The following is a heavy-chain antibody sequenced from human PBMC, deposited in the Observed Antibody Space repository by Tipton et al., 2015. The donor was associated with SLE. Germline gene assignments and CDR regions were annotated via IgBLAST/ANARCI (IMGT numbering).Heavy chain of an antibody. V-gene: IGHV3-30*02. CDR2: IRYDGSNK. J-gene: IGHJ6*02. CDR1: GYSISSGYY. Sequence: LSLTCAVSGYSISSGYYWGWVRQAPGKGLEWVAFIRYDGSNKYYADSVKGRFTISRDNSKNTLYLQMNSLRAEDTAVYYCAKDRFLEWLLPRGMDVWGQGTTVTVSS. CDR3: AKDRFLEWLLPRGMDV. D-gene: IGHD3-3*01.